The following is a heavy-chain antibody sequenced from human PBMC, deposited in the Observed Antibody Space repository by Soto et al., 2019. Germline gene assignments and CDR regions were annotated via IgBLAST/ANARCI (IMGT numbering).Heavy chain of an antibody. J-gene: IGHJ5*02. CDR3: AREAAAAGLYNWFDP. D-gene: IGHD6-25*01. CDR2: IIPIFGTA. V-gene: IGHV1-69*13. CDR1: GGTFSSYA. Sequence: SVKVSCKASGGTFSSYAISWVRQAPGQGLEWMGGIIPIFGTANYAQKFQGRVTITADESTSTAYMELSSLRSEDTAVYYCAREAAAAGLYNWFDPWGQGTLVTVSS.